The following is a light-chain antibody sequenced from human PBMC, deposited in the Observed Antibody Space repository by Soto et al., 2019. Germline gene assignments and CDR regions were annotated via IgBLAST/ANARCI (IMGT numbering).Light chain of an antibody. CDR1: SSDVGSYNL. V-gene: IGLV2-23*01. Sequence: QSVLTQPASVSGSPGQSITISCTGTSSDVGSYNLVSWYQQHPGKAPKLMIYEGSKRPSGVSNRFSGSKSGNTASLTISGLQAEDEAGYYCCSYAGSSTSVFGTGTKLTVL. CDR3: CSYAGSSTSV. J-gene: IGLJ1*01. CDR2: EGS.